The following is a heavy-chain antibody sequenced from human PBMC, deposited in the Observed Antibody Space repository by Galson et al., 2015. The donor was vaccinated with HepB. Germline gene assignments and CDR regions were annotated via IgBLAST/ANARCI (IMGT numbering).Heavy chain of an antibody. CDR2: IYNSGDT. CDR3: AGGYSGYSTRFFGYYYFYGMDA. CDR1: GGSISSYY. Sequence: ETLSLTCTVSGGSISSYYWSWIRQPPGKGLEWIGNIYNSGDTKYNPSLKSRVTISVDTSKNQFSLKLSSVTAADTARYYCAGGYSGYSTRFFGYYYFYGMDAWGQGTTVTVSS. V-gene: IGHV4-59*08. D-gene: IGHD5-12*01. J-gene: IGHJ6*02.